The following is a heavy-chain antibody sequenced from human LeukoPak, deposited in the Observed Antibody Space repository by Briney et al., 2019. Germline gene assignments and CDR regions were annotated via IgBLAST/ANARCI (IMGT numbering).Heavy chain of an antibody. CDR1: GFTFSSYE. D-gene: IGHD1-20*01. CDR3: VRDPGITGTSY. V-gene: IGHV3-48*03. J-gene: IGHJ4*02. CDR2: ISGSGSSI. Sequence: GGSLRLSCAASGFTFSSYEMNWVRQAPGKGLQWVSYISGSGSSIYYTDPVKSRFIISRDNAKNSLYLQMNSLRAEDTAVYYCVRDPGITGTSYWGRGTLVTVSS.